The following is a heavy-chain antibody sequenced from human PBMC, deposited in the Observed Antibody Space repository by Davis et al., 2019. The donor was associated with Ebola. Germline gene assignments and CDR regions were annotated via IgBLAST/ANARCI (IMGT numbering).Heavy chain of an antibody. V-gene: IGHV3-48*03. CDR2: ISSSGSTI. Sequence: GGSLRLSCAASGFTFSSYEMNWVRQAPGKGLEWVSYISSSGSTIYYADSVKGRFTIPRDNAKNSLYLQMNSLRAEDTAVYYCARDWGVLYGMDVWGQGTTVTVSS. CDR3: ARDWGVLYGMDV. CDR1: GFTFSSYE. J-gene: IGHJ6*02. D-gene: IGHD3-10*01.